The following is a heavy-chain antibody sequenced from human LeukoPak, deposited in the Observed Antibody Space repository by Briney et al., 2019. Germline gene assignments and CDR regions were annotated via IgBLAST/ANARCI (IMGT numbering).Heavy chain of an antibody. CDR3: ARYYYDSSGYYYVLDY. J-gene: IGHJ4*02. CDR2: IYYSGST. V-gene: IGHV4-61*01. Sequence: SETLSLTCTVSGGSISSGSYYWSWIRQPPGKGLEWIGYIYYSGSTNYNPSLKSRVTISVDTSKNQFSLKLSSVTAADTAVYYCARYYYDSSGYYYVLDYWGQGTLVTVSS. CDR1: GGSISSGSYY. D-gene: IGHD3-22*01.